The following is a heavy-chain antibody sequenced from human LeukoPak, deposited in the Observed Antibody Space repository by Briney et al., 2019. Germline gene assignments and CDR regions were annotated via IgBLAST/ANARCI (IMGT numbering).Heavy chain of an antibody. CDR2: INHSGST. D-gene: IGHD6-19*01. Sequence: SETLSLTCAVYGGSFSGYYWSWLRQPPGKGLEWIGEINHSGSTNYNPSLKSRVTISVDTSKNQFSLKLSSVTAADTAVYYCARGVKQWLVAGYFDYWGQGTLVTVSS. V-gene: IGHV4-34*01. J-gene: IGHJ4*03. CDR3: ARGVKQWLVAGYFDY. CDR1: GGSFSGYY.